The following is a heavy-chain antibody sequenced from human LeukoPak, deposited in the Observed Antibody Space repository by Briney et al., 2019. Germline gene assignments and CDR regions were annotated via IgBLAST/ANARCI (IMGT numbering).Heavy chain of an antibody. D-gene: IGHD1-26*01. V-gene: IGHV3-7*02. CDR2: IKEDGSEE. J-gene: IGHJ4*02. CDR3: ARKLGATDFDY. Sequence: GGPLRLSCAASGFTFSTSWVSWVRQAPGKGLEWVANIKEDGSEEYYVDSVKGRFTISRDNAKNSLYLQMNSLRAEDTAVYYCARKLGATDFDYWGQGTLVTVSS. CDR1: GFTFSTSW.